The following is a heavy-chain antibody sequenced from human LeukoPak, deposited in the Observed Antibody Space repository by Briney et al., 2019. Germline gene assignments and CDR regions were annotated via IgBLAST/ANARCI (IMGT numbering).Heavy chain of an antibody. CDR2: ISSSSSYV. CDR1: GFTFSSYS. CDR3: ARAEDIVVVPAYYFDY. V-gene: IGHV3-21*01. Sequence: GGSLRPSCAASGFTFSSYSMNWVRQAPGKGLEWVSSISSSSSYVYYADSVKGRFTISRDNAKNSLYLQMNSLRAEDTAVYYCARAEDIVVVPAYYFDYWGQGTLVTVSS. D-gene: IGHD2-2*01. J-gene: IGHJ4*02.